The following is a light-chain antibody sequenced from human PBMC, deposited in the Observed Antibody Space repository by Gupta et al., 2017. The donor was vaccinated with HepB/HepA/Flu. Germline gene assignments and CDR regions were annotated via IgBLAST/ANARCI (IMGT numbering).Light chain of an antibody. CDR3: CSYAGSSTFVV. Sequence: QSALTQPASVSGSPGQSITISCTGTSSDLGSYNLVSWYQQHPGKAPKLMIYEVSKRPSGVSNRFSGSKSGNTAALTISGLQAEDEADYYRCSYAGSSTFVVFGGGTKLTVL. J-gene: IGLJ2*01. CDR1: SSDLGSYNL. V-gene: IGLV2-23*02. CDR2: EVS.